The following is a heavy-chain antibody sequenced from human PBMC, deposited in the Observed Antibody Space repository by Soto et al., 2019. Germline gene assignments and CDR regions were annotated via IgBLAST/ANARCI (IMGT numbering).Heavy chain of an antibody. CDR2: INPNSGGT. CDR3: ARDGSAYDYRGNYYYGMDV. D-gene: IGHD4-4*01. Sequence: ASVKVSCKASVYTFTGYYMHWVRQAPGQGLEWMGWINPNSGGTNYAQKFQGWVTMTRDTSISTAYMELSRLRSDDTAVYYCARDGSAYDYRGNYYYGMDVWGQGTMVTVSS. J-gene: IGHJ6*02. CDR1: VYTFTGYY. V-gene: IGHV1-2*04.